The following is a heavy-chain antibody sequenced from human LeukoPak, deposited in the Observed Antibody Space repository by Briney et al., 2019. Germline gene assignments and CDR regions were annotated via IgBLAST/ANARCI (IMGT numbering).Heavy chain of an antibody. V-gene: IGHV1-2*02. D-gene: IGHD2-15*01. J-gene: IGHJ6*03. Sequence: ASVKVSCKASGYTFTGYYMHWVRQAPGQGLEWMGWINPNSGGTNYAQKFQGRVTMTRDTSISTAYMELSRLRSDDTAVYYCARDMGYCSGGSCYLYYYYYMDVWGKGTTVTVSS. CDR3: ARDMGYCSGGSCYLYYYYYMDV. CDR1: GYTFTGYY. CDR2: INPNSGGT.